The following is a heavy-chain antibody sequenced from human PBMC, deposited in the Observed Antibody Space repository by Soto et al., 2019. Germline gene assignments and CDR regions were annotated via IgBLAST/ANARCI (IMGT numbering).Heavy chain of an antibody. CDR2: IKSDGSGT. J-gene: IGHJ4*02. V-gene: IGHV3-74*01. Sequence: EVQLVESGGGLVQLGGSLRLSCEASGFTFRTYWMHWVRQAPGKGLVWVSRIKSDGSGTYYADSVEGRFTISRDNAQNTLYLQMNSLRAEDTAVYSCVRWDGDYHDGNGYLGRHWGQGILVTVSS. D-gene: IGHD3-22*01. CDR1: GFTFRTYW. CDR3: VRWDGDYHDGNGYLGRH.